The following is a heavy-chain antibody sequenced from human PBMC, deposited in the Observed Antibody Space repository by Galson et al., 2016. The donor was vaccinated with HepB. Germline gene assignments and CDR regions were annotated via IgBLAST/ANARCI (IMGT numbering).Heavy chain of an antibody. CDR3: ARGRDYGSGSPPQY. Sequence: SLRLSCAASGFGFSSYAMHWVRQAPGKGLEWVAVTPYDGSNKYYADSVKGRFTISRDNSKNTLYLQMNSLRAEDTAVYYCARGRDYGSGSPPQYWGQGTLVTVSS. CDR2: TPYDGSNK. J-gene: IGHJ4*01. V-gene: IGHV3-30*04. CDR1: GFGFSSYA. D-gene: IGHD3-10*01.